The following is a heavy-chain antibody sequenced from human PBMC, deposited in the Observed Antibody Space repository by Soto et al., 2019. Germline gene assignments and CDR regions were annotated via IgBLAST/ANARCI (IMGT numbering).Heavy chain of an antibody. CDR1: GYTFTSYY. Sequence: ASVKVSCTASGYTFTSYYMHWVRQAPGQGLEWMGIINPSGGSTSYAQKFQGRVTMTRDTSTSTVYMELSSLRSEDTAVYYCASTVQLELTPLDAFDIWGQGTMVTVSS. CDR3: ASTVQLELTPLDAFDI. D-gene: IGHD1-1*01. J-gene: IGHJ3*02. CDR2: INPSGGST. V-gene: IGHV1-46*03.